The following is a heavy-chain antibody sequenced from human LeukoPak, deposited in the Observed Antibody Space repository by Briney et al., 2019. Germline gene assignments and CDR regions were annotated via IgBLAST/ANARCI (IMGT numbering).Heavy chain of an antibody. CDR2: IIPLLGIA. CDR1: VGTFSSYA. D-gene: IGHD3-22*01. CDR3: ASHYDSSGSSDY. V-gene: IGHV1-69*04. Sequence: ASVKVSCKASVGTFSSYAISWVRQAPGQGLEWMGRIIPLLGIANYAQKFQGRVTITADKSTSTAYMELSSLRSEDTAVYYCASHYDSSGSSDYWGQGTLVTVPS. J-gene: IGHJ4*02.